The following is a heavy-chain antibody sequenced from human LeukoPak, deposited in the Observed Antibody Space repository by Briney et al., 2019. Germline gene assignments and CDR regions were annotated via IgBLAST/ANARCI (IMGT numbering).Heavy chain of an antibody. V-gene: IGHV3-66*02. CDR2: IYSGGST. CDR1: GFTVSSNY. CDR3: ARDISYGDYDPQNWFDP. Sequence: PGGSLRLSCAASGFTVSSNYMSWVRQAPEKGLEWVSVIYSGGSTYYADSVKGRFTISRDISKNTLYLQMNSLRAEDTAVYYCARDISYGDYDPQNWFDPWGQGTLVTVSS. D-gene: IGHD4-17*01. J-gene: IGHJ5*02.